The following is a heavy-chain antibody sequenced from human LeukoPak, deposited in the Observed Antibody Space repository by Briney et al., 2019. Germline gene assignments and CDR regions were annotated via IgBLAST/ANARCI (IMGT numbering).Heavy chain of an antibody. CDR2: IYYTGST. V-gene: IGHV4-59*08. J-gene: IGHJ4*02. D-gene: IGHD6-6*01. CDR1: SGSISSLC. Sequence: PSETLSLTCSVSSGSISSLCWSWIRQPPGKGLEWIGYIYYTGSTNYNPSLKSRVTMFVDMSKNQFSLRLSSVTAADTAVYYCARHRAYSSSSPFDYWGQGTLVTVSS. CDR3: ARHRAYSSSSPFDY.